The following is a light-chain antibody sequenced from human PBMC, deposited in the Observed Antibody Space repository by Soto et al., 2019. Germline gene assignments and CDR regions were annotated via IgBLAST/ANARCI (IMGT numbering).Light chain of an antibody. J-gene: IGKJ2*01. CDR2: AAS. CDR1: QSINSE. Sequence: EIVMTQSPATLSLSPGERAALSCRASQSINSELAWYQQKPGQPPRLLIYAASTRATGVPARFTGSESGSEFTLTISVLQSEDFAVYYCQQGHNWPLTFGQGTRLEI. CDR3: QQGHNWPLT. V-gene: IGKV3-15*01.